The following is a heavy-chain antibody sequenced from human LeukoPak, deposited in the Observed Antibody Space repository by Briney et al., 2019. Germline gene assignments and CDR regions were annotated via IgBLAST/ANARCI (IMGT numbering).Heavy chain of an antibody. CDR1: GGSISSSSYC. J-gene: IGHJ5*02. D-gene: IGHD6-19*01. V-gene: IGHV4-39*01. Sequence: SESLCVTRVVPGGSISSSSYCSGWVRLPPGKGLGWLGSIYYGGSTSYNPSRKSRVTISVVTSKNQFSLKLTSVTAADTAVYFCAWKIAGAGTRNWFHPWGQGTLGTVSS. CDR3: AWKIAGAGTRNWFHP. CDR2: IYYGGST.